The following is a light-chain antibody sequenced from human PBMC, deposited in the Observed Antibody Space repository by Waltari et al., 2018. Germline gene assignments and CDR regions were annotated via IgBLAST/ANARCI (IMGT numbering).Light chain of an antibody. Sequence: DIQMTQSPSSLSASVGDTVSITCRASQSLSGWLDWYQQKPGKAPKLLIYKTSNLQSGVSSRFSGSGSGTEFTLTIRSLQPEDFATYYCLQYIRSPLTFGGGIKVEIK. CDR2: KTS. CDR3: LQYIRSPLT. CDR1: QSLSGW. J-gene: IGKJ4*01. V-gene: IGKV1-5*03.